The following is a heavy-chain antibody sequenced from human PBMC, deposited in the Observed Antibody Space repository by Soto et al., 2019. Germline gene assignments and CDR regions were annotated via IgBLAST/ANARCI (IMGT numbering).Heavy chain of an antibody. Sequence: SETLSLTCAVSGVSICNYYWSWMRQSPGRGLEWIGYNHYSGGTNYNPSLKSRVTISVDTSKNQFLLKLTSVTAADTAVYYCARAPGYYYMDVWGKGTTVTVSS. CDR3: ARAPGYYYMDV. J-gene: IGHJ6*03. CDR2: NHYSGGT. V-gene: IGHV4-59*01. CDR1: GVSICNYY.